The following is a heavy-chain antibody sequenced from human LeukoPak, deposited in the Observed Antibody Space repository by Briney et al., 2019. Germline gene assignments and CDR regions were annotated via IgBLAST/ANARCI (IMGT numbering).Heavy chain of an antibody. CDR2: INHSGST. V-gene: IGHV4-34*01. Sequence: SETLSLTCAVYGGSFSGYYWSWIRQPPGKGLEWIGEINHSGSTNYNPSLKSRVTISVDTSKNQFSLKLSSVTAADTAVYYCVRRGRGYSYGSQPIDYWGQGTLVTVSS. J-gene: IGHJ4*02. CDR3: VRRGRGYSYGSQPIDY. D-gene: IGHD5-18*01. CDR1: GGSFSGYY.